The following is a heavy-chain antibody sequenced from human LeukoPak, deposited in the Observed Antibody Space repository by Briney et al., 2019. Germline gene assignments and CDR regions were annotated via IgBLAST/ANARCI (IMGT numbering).Heavy chain of an antibody. CDR1: GFTFSSYS. V-gene: IGHV3-48*01. Sequence: GGSLRLSCAASGFTFSSYSMNWVRQTPGKGLEWVSYISSSSSTIYYADSVKGRFTISRDNAKNSLYLQMNSLRAEDTAVYYCARSYGSGSSYYFDYWGQGTLVTVSS. J-gene: IGHJ4*02. CDR3: ARSYGSGSSYYFDY. CDR2: ISSSSSTI. D-gene: IGHD3-10*01.